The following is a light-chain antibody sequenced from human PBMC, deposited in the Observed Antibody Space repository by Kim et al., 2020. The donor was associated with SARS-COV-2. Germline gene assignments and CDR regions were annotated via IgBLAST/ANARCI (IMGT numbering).Light chain of an antibody. CDR3: QQYDNIPYT. Sequence: SASVGDRVTITCQASQDISNYLNWYQQKPGKAPKLLIYAASNLERGVPSRFSGSGSGTDFTFTISSLQPEDIATYYCQQYDNIPYTFGQGTKLEI. J-gene: IGKJ2*01. V-gene: IGKV1-33*01. CDR2: AAS. CDR1: QDISNY.